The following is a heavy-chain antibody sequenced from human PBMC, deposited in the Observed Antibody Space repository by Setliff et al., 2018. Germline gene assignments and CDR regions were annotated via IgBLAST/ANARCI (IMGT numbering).Heavy chain of an antibody. Sequence: GASVKVSCKASGYTFTSYDINWVRQATGQGLEWMGWMNPNSGNTGYAQKFQGRVTMTEDTSTDTAYMELSSLRSEDTAVYYCATVEAITIAAAGTTIFDYWGQGTLVTVSS. D-gene: IGHD6-13*01. CDR2: MNPNSGNT. J-gene: IGHJ4*02. CDR3: ATVEAITIAAAGTTIFDY. V-gene: IGHV1-8*02. CDR1: GYTFTSYD.